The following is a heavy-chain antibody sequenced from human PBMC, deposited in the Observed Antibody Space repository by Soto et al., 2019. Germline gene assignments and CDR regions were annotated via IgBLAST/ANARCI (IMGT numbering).Heavy chain of an antibody. J-gene: IGHJ4*02. D-gene: IGHD3-3*01. Sequence: GGSLRLSCAASGFTFSSYAMHWVRQAPGKGLEWVAVISYDGSNKYYADSVKGRFTISRDNSKNTLYLQMNSLRAEDTAVYYCARDLYGFWRGYYSPQAYWGQGTLVTVSS. CDR1: GFTFSSYA. CDR3: ARDLYGFWRGYYSPQAY. CDR2: ISYDGSNK. V-gene: IGHV3-30-3*01.